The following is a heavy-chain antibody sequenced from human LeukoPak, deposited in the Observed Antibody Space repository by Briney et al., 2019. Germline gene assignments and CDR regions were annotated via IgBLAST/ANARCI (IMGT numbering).Heavy chain of an antibody. CDR1: GGTFSSYA. Sequence: ASVKVSCKASGGTFSSYAISWVRQAPGQGLEWMGRIIPILGIANYAQKFQGRVTITADKSTSTAYMELSSLRSEDTAVYYCARQSSSPNWFDPWGQGTLVTVSS. CDR2: IIPILGIA. J-gene: IGHJ5*02. V-gene: IGHV1-69*04. D-gene: IGHD6-13*01. CDR3: ARQSSSPNWFDP.